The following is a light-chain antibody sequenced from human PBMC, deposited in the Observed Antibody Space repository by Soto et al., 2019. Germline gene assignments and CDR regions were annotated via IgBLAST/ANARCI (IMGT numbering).Light chain of an antibody. CDR3: QLYGSSPHT. J-gene: IGKJ3*01. CDR2: ATS. CDR1: QSFSSSY. V-gene: IGKV3-20*01. Sequence: EIVLTQSPGTLSLSPGERATLSCRASQSFSSSYLAWYQQKPGQAPRLLIYATSSRATGIPDRFSGSGSGTDFTLSISRLEPEDFAVYSCQLYGSSPHTFGPGTKVDIK.